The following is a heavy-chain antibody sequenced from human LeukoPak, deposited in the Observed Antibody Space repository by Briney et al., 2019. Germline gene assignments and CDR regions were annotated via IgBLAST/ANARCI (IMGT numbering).Heavy chain of an antibody. CDR1: GFTFSTYW. V-gene: IGHV3-7*03. CDR2: IKQDGSEK. Sequence: PGGSLRLSCAASGFTFSTYWMSWVRQAPGKGLEWVANIKQDGSEKYYVDSVKGRFTISRDNANNSLSLQMSSLRAEDTAVYYCASGYRTFDYWGPGTLVTVSS. D-gene: IGHD5-18*01. J-gene: IGHJ4*02. CDR3: ASGYRTFDY.